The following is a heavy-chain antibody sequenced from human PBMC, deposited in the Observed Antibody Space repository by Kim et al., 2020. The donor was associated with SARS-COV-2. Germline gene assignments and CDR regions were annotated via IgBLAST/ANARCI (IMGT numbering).Heavy chain of an antibody. V-gene: IGHV1-18*01. CDR1: GYTFTSYG. D-gene: IGHD3-10*01. CDR3: ARDSARVLLWFGEPFYGMDV. J-gene: IGHJ6*02. CDR2: ISAYNGNT. Sequence: ASVKVSCKASGYTFTSYGISWVRQAPGQGLEWMGWISAYNGNTNYAQKLQGRVTMTTDTSTSTAYMELRSLRSDDTAVYYCARDSARVLLWFGEPFYGMDVWGQGTTVTVSS.